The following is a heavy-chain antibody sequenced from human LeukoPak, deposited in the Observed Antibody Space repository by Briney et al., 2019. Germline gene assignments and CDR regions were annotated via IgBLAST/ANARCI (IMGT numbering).Heavy chain of an antibody. Sequence: GGSLRLSCAASGFTFSDYYMSWIRQAPGKGLEWVSYISSNGSTRNYADSVKGRFTISRDNAKNSLYLQMNSLRAEDTAVYYCARDRLIAAAGTLKISYHYGMDVWGQGTTVTVPS. CDR3: ARDRLIAAAGTLKISYHYGMDV. CDR1: GFTFSDYY. CDR2: ISSNGSTR. D-gene: IGHD6-13*01. J-gene: IGHJ6*02. V-gene: IGHV3-11*01.